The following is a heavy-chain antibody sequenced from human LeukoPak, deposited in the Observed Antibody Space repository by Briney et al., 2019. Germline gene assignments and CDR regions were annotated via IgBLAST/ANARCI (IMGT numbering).Heavy chain of an antibody. CDR2: ISSSSSTI. Sequence: PGGSLRLCCAASGFTFSSYSMNWVRQAPGKGLEWVSYISSSSSTIYYADSVKGRFTISRDNARNSLYLQMNSLRDEDTAVYYCARDNDYSSSSGYWGQGTLVTVSS. V-gene: IGHV3-48*02. CDR1: GFTFSSYS. J-gene: IGHJ4*02. CDR3: ARDNDYSSSSGY. D-gene: IGHD6-13*01.